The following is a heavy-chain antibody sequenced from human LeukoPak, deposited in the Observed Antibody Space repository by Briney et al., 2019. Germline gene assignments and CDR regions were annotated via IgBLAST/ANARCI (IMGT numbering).Heavy chain of an antibody. D-gene: IGHD1-1*01. V-gene: IGHV4-34*01. CDR1: GGSFSGYY. CDR2: INHSGST. CDR3: ARFSTGKRRFDY. J-gene: IGHJ4*02. Sequence: SETLSLTCAVYGGSFSGYYWSWIRQPPGKGLEWIGEINHSGSTNYNPSLKSRVTISVDTSKNQFSLKLSSVTAADTAVYYCARFSTGKRRFDYWGQGTLVTVSS.